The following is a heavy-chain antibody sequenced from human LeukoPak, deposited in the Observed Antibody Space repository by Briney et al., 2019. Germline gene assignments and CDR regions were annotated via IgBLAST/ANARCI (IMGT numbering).Heavy chain of an antibody. CDR3: AKGGSSGSYYLPITRFDY. J-gene: IGHJ4*02. CDR2: ISKDGSTT. CDR1: GFTFNNFW. Sequence: GGSLRLSCAASGFTFNNFWMHWVRQTPGKGLVWVSRISKDGSTTNYADSVKGRFTISRDNAKNTLYLQMNSLTAEDTALYYCAKGGSSGSYYLPITRFDYWGQGTLVTVSS. D-gene: IGHD3-10*01. V-gene: IGHV3-74*01.